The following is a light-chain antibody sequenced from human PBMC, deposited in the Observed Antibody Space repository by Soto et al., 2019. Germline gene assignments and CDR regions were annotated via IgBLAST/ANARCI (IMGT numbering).Light chain of an antibody. J-gene: IGLJ3*02. CDR2: DVT. CDR3: CSYAGSNTWV. V-gene: IGLV2-11*01. Sequence: QSALTQSRSVSGSPGQSVAISCTGTSSDVGSYNYVSWFQQHPGKAPKLLIYDVTTRPSGIPDRFSGSKSGNTASLTISGLQPEDEADYNCCSYAGSNTWVFGGGTNLTVL. CDR1: SSDVGSYNY.